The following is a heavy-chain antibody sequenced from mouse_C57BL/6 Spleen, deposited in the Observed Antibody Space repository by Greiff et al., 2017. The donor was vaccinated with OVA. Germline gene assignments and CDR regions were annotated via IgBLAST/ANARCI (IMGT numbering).Heavy chain of an antibody. D-gene: IGHD1-1*01. CDR2: IYPGSGST. J-gene: IGHJ1*03. CDR1: GYTFTSYW. V-gene: IGHV1-55*01. Sequence: VQLQQPGAELVKPGASVKMSCKASGYTFTSYWITWVKQRPGQGLEWIGDIYPGSGSTNYNEKFKSKATLTVDTSSSTAYMQLSSLTSEDSAVYYCANPHYYGSSYSWYFDVWGTGTTVTVSS. CDR3: ANPHYYGSSYSWYFDV.